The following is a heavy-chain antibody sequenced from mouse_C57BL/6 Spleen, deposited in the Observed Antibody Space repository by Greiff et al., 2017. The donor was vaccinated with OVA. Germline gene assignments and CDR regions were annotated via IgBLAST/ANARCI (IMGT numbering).Heavy chain of an antibody. D-gene: IGHD2-1*01. CDR3: ARLYYGGDYFDY. Sequence: LVEPGASVKISCQASGYAFSSSWMNWVKQRPGKGLEWIGRIYPGDGDTNYNGKFKGKATLTADKSSSTAYMQLSSLTSEDSAVYFCARLYYGGDYFDYWGQGTTLTVSS. J-gene: IGHJ2*01. CDR1: GYAFSSSW. CDR2: IYPGDGDT. V-gene: IGHV1-82*01.